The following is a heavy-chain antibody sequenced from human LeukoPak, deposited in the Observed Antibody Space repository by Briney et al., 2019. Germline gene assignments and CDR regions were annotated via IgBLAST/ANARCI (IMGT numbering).Heavy chain of an antibody. CDR1: GFTFSNAW. V-gene: IGHV3-15*01. D-gene: IGHD1-26*01. J-gene: IGHJ3*02. CDR2: IKSKTDGGTT. Sequence: GGSLRLSCAASGFTFSNAWMSWVRQAPGKGLEWVGRIKSKTDGGTTDYAAPVKGRFTISRDDSKNTLYLQMNSLKTEDTAVYYCTTDDFVVGEQVPNAFDIWGQGTMATVSS. CDR3: TTDDFVVGEQVPNAFDI.